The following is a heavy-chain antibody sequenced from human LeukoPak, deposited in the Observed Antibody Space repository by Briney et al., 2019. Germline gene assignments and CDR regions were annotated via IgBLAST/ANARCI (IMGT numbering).Heavy chain of an antibody. V-gene: IGHV3-23*01. J-gene: IGHJ6*02. CDR2: TSAGGGST. Sequence: QSGGSLRLSCAASGFTFSNYAMNWVRQAPGKGLEWVSVTSAGGGSTYYPDSVKGRFTSSRDNSNNTLYLQMNSLRVDDTAVYYCAKGLGTCSGGACFSGMDVWGQGTTVTVSS. CDR1: GFTFSNYA. CDR3: AKGLGTCSGGACFSGMDV. D-gene: IGHD2-15*01.